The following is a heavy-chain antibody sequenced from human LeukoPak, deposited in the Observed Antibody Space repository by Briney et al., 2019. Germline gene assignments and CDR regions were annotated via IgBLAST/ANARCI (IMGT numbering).Heavy chain of an antibody. D-gene: IGHD4-17*01. J-gene: IGHJ4*02. CDR3: ARDSATVTTPYLDY. CDR1: GYIFTAYY. V-gene: IGHV1-2*02. Sequence: GASVKVSCKASGYIFTAYYMHWVRQAPGQGPEWMGWINGNTGGTNYARKFRGRVTMTRDTSITTAYMEVSGLRSDDTAVYYCARDSATVTTPYLDYWGQGTLVTVSS. CDR2: INGNTGGT.